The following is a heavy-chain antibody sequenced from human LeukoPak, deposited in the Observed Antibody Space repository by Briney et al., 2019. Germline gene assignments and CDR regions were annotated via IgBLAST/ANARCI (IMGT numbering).Heavy chain of an antibody. D-gene: IGHD3-10*01. V-gene: IGHV4-59*01. CDR1: GGSISSYY. CDR2: IYYSGST. J-gene: IGHJ6*02. CDR3: AGVYYGSGSPPSYYYGMDV. Sequence: SETLSLTCTVSGGSISSYYWSWIRQPPGKGLEWIGYIYYSGSTNYNPSLKSRVTISVDTSKNQFSLKLSSVTAADTAVYYCAGVYYGSGSPPSYYYGMDVWGQGTTVTVSS.